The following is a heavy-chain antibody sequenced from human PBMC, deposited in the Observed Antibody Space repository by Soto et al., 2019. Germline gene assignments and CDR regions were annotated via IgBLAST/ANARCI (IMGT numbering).Heavy chain of an antibody. J-gene: IGHJ4*02. Sequence: EVQLVESGGGLVQPGGSLRLSCAASGFSFSDHYMDWVRQAPGKGLEWVGRTRDKANSYTTEYAASVKGRFTISRDVSESSLFLPMNSLKTEDPAVYYCVPVTAYALTYWGQGTLVTVSS. V-gene: IGHV3-72*01. CDR2: TRDKANSYTT. CDR3: VPVTAYALTY. D-gene: IGHD2-21*02. CDR1: GFSFSDHY.